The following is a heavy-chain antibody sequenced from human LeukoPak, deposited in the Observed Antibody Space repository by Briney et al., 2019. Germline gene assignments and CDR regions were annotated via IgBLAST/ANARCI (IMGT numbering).Heavy chain of an antibody. J-gene: IGHJ3*02. CDR1: GYTFTSYD. CDR3: ARETPIYYGAPHAFDI. D-gene: IGHD3-10*01. V-gene: IGHV1-8*01. CDR2: MNPNSGNT. Sequence: ASVKVSCKASGYTFTSYDINWVRQATGQGLEWMGWMNPNSGNTGYAQKFQGRVTMTRNTSISTAYMELSSLRSEDTAVYHCARETPIYYGAPHAFDIWGQGTMVTVSS.